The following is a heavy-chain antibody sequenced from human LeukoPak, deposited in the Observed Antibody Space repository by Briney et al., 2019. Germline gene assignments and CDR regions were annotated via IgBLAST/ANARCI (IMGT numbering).Heavy chain of an antibody. J-gene: IGHJ4*02. CDR3: ARLFIDYAFLYYFDY. CDR2: IYHSGST. Sequence: NPSETLSLTCTVSGYSISSGYYWGWIRQPPGKGLEWIGSIYHSGSTYYNPSLKSRVTISVDTSKNQFSLKLSSVTAADTAVYYCARLFIDYAFLYYFDYWGQGTLVTVSS. V-gene: IGHV4-38-2*02. D-gene: IGHD4-17*01. CDR1: GYSISSGYY.